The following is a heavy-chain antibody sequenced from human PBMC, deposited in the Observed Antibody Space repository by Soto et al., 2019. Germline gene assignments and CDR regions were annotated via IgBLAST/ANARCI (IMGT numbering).Heavy chain of an antibody. CDR3: ARDKSYYDSSGYYPEYYYYGMDV. CDR2: IYYSEST. Sequence: PSETLSLTCTVSGGSISSYYWSWIRQPPGKGLEWIGYIYYSESTNYNPSLKSRVTISVDTSKNQFSLKLSSVTAADTAVYYCARDKSYYDSSGYYPEYYYYGMDVWGQGTTVTVSS. CDR1: GGSISSYY. V-gene: IGHV4-59*01. D-gene: IGHD3-22*01. J-gene: IGHJ6*02.